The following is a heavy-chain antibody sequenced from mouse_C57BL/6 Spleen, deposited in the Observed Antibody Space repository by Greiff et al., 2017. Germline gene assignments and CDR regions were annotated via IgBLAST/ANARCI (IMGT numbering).Heavy chain of an antibody. CDR3: ARAGWGSSFHGYYDV. CDR2: INYDGSST. D-gene: IGHD1-1*01. CDR1: GFTFSDYY. Sequence: EVQGVESEGGLVQPGSSMKFSCTASGFTFSDYYMAWVRQVPEQGLEWVANINYDGSSTYYLESLKSRFIISRDNAKNILYLQMSSLKSEYTATYCCARAGWGSSFHGYYDVWGTGTTVTVSA. V-gene: IGHV5-16*01. J-gene: IGHJ1*03.